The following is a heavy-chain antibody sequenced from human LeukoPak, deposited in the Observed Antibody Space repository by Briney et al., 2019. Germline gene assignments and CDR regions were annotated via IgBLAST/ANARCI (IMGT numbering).Heavy chain of an antibody. V-gene: IGHV4-30-2*01. CDR1: GGSISSYS. Sequence: PSETLSLTCTVSGGSISSYSWSWIRQPPGKGLEWIGYIYHTGSSYYNPSLKSRLTISVDRSQNQFSLKLSSVTAADTAVYYCARGGSSYGSGTYSFLLWGQGTLVTVSS. J-gene: IGHJ1*01. CDR2: IYHTGSS. D-gene: IGHD3-10*01. CDR3: ARGGSSYGSGTYSFLL.